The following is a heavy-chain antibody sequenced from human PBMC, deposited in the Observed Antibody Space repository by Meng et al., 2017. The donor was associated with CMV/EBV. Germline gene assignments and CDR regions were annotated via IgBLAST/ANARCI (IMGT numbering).Heavy chain of an antibody. CDR1: GDTLTEVS. V-gene: IGHV1-24*01. D-gene: IGHD1-20*01. CDR2: FDREEGET. Sequence: QVQVVGSVVEVQKLGASVKVSCKGPGDTLTEVSMHWVRQAPGEVLGFVGGFDREEGETIYAQKFRGRVTMNEDTSTDTAYMELSSLRSEDTAVYYCATRRITGPLDYWGQGTLVTVSS. J-gene: IGHJ4*02. CDR3: ATRRITGPLDY.